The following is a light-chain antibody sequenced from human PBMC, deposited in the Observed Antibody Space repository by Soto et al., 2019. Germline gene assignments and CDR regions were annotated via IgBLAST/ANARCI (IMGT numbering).Light chain of an antibody. V-gene: IGLV2-14*01. CDR1: SSDVGDYNY. J-gene: IGLJ1*01. CDR3: SSYTSSSTYV. Sequence: QSALTQPASVSGSPGQSITISCTGASSDVGDYNYVSWYQHHPGKAPKLLIYEVNNRPSGVSDRFSGSKSGNVASLTISWLQAEGEADYYCSSYTSSSTYVFGTGTKVTVL. CDR2: EVN.